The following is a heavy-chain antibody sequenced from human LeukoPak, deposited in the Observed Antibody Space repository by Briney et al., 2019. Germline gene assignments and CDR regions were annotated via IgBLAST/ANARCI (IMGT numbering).Heavy chain of an antibody. Sequence: PSETLSLTCAVSGGSFSGYYWNWIRQSPGKGLEWIGEINHSGSTHYNPSLKSRVTIPVDTSQKQFSLKLTSVTAADTAVYYCARGRYLTTSGGAAAGFLDYWGQGSLVTVST. CDR1: GGSFSGYY. CDR2: INHSGST. V-gene: IGHV4-34*01. J-gene: IGHJ4*02. D-gene: IGHD6-13*01. CDR3: ARGRYLTTSGGAAAGFLDY.